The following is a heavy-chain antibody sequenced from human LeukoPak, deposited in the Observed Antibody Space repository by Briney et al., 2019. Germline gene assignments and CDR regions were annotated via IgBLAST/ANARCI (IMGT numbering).Heavy chain of an antibody. D-gene: IGHD3-10*01. CDR1: GGSISSYY. V-gene: IGHV4-59*12. Sequence: SETLSLTCTVSGGSISSYYWSWIRQPPGKGLEWIGYIYYSGSTNYNPSLKSRVTISVDTSKNQFSLKLSSVTAADTAVYYCFCYGSGSHFSWGQGTLVTVSS. J-gene: IGHJ4*02. CDR2: IYYSGST. CDR3: FCYGSGSHFS.